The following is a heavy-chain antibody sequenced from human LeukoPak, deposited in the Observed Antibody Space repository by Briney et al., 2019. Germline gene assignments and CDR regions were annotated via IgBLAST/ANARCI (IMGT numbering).Heavy chain of an antibody. Sequence: GRSLRLSCAASGFTFGSYAMHWVRQAPGKGLEWVAVISYDGSNKYYADSVKGRFTISRDNSKNTLYLQMNSLRAEDTAVYYCARDGRSYGGKNWFDPWGQGTLVTVSS. J-gene: IGHJ5*02. V-gene: IGHV3-30-3*01. CDR1: GFTFGSYA. D-gene: IGHD4-23*01. CDR3: ARDGRSYGGKNWFDP. CDR2: ISYDGSNK.